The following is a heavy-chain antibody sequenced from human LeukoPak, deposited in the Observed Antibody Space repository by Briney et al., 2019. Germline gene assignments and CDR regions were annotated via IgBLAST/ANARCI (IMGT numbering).Heavy chain of an antibody. CDR2: IYHSGST. Sequence: SETLSLTCAVSGGSISSGGYSWSWIRQPPGKGLEWIGYIYHSGSTYYNPSLKSRVTISVDRSKNQFSLKLSSVTAADTAVYYCARGVLPYCGGDCQEYYFDYWGQGTLVTVSS. CDR3: ARGVLPYCGGDCQEYYFDY. V-gene: IGHV4-30-2*01. D-gene: IGHD2-21*02. CDR1: GGSISSGGYS. J-gene: IGHJ4*02.